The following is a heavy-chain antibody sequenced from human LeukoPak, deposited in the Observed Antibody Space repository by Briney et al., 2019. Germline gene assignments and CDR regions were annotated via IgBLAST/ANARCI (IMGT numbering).Heavy chain of an antibody. CDR1: GCTFTSNA. CDR3: ASFFCTSALCYYLDY. V-gene: IGHV7-4-1*02. Sequence: RGASVKVSCKASGCTFTSNALGWVRQAPGQGLEWMGWINTNTGNPTYAQGFTGRFVFSLDTSDNTAYLQISSLQAEDTAVYSCASFFCTSALCYYLDYWGQGTLVTVSS. D-gene: IGHD2-8*01. J-gene: IGHJ4*02. CDR2: INTNTGNP.